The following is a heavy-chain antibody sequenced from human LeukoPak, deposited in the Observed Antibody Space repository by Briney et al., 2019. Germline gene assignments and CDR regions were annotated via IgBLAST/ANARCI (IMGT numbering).Heavy chain of an antibody. CDR1: GYTFTSYA. Sequence: ASVKVSRKASGYTFTSYAMHWVRQAPGQRLEWMGWINAGNGNTKYSQKFQGRVTITRDTSASTAYMELSSLRSEDTAVYYCAREAQIAVQFDYWGQGTLVTVSS. CDR2: INAGNGNT. V-gene: IGHV1-3*01. D-gene: IGHD6-19*01. J-gene: IGHJ4*02. CDR3: AREAQIAVQFDY.